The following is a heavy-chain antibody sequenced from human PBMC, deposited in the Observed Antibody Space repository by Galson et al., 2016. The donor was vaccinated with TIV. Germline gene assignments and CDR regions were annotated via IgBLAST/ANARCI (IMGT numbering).Heavy chain of an antibody. CDR3: AKDFGWWNFDY. J-gene: IGHJ4*02. V-gene: IGHV3-23*01. Sequence: LRLSCAASGFTFNSYAMSWVRQAPGRGLEWVSSIRGSGDGTNYADSVKGRLTISRDNSKNILYLQMKGLRAEDTAVYYCAKDFGWWNFDYWGQGTLVTVSS. D-gene: IGHD2-8*02. CDR1: GFTFNSYA. CDR2: IRGSGDGT.